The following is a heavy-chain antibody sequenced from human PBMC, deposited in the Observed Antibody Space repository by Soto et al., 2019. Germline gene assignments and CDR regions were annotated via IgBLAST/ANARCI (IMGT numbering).Heavy chain of an antibody. CDR1: GLNFSNHW. D-gene: IGHD2-15*01. V-gene: IGHV3-7*03. J-gene: IGHJ1*01. Sequence: GGSLRLSCTASGLNFSNHWMTWVRQVSGKGLEWVANINQDGSDKYYAESVKGRFTISRDNVKNLLSLQMNSLRSEDTAVYYCATVIYCSGGSCYSGYFQHWGQGTLVTVSS. CDR3: ATVIYCSGGSCYSGYFQH. CDR2: INQDGSDK.